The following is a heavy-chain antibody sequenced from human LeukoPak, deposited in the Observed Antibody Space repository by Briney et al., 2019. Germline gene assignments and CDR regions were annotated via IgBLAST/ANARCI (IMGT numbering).Heavy chain of an antibody. Sequence: PSETLSLTCTVSGGSISSFYWSWIRQPAGKGLEWIGRIYSGGITNYSPSLKSRVTMSVDTSNNQFSLKLTSMTAADTAVYYCARNPCGGGTCHHYFDYWGQGTLVTDSS. V-gene: IGHV4-4*07. CDR3: ARNPCGGGTCHHYFDY. D-gene: IGHD2-21*01. CDR2: IYSGGIT. CDR1: GGSISSFY. J-gene: IGHJ4*02.